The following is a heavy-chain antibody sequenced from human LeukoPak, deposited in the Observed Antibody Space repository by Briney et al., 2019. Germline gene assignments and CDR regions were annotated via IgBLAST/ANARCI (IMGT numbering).Heavy chain of an antibody. CDR3: AREGEYCSSTSCYKVVYNWFDP. V-gene: IGHV3-7*01. Sequence: PGGSLRLSCVASGFPFSSYWMTWVRQAPGKGLEWVANIKQDGSKKSYVDSVKGRFTISRDNAKNSLYLQMNSLRAEDTAVYYCAREGEYCSSTSCYKVVYNWFDPWGQGTLVTVSS. J-gene: IGHJ5*02. CDR2: IKQDGSKK. CDR1: GFPFSSYW. D-gene: IGHD2-2*02.